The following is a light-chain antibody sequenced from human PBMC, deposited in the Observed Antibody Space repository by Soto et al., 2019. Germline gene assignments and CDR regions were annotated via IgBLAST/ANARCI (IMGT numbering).Light chain of an antibody. CDR2: GAS. V-gene: IGKV3-15*01. Sequence: EIVMTQSPATLSVSPGERVTLSCWASQSVRTNLAWYQHKPGQPPRLLIYGASNRATGSPDRFSASGSATEFTLTISSLLSEDFAVYYCQQYNDWPRTFGQGTKVDIK. CDR1: QSVRTN. J-gene: IGKJ1*01. CDR3: QQYNDWPRT.